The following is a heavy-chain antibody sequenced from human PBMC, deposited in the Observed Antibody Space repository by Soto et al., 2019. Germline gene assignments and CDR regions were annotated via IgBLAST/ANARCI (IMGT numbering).Heavy chain of an antibody. CDR1: GGSISSAGSS. J-gene: IGHJ5*02. Sequence: QLQLQESGSGLVKPSQTLPLTCAVPGGSISSAGSSWSWIRQPPGKGLERIGYIYHSGSTYYNPSLKSRVTMSVGRCKNQFSRKLRSVTAAETAGYDCARVPGPWGQGTLVTVSS. V-gene: IGHV4-30-2*01. CDR2: IYHSGST. CDR3: ARVPGP.